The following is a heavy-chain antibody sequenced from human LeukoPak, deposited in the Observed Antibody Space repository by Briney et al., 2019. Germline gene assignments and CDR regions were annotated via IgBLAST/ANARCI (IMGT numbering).Heavy chain of an antibody. D-gene: IGHD6-13*01. Sequence: SQTLSLTCTVSGGSISSGSYYWSWIRQPPGKGLEWIGYVYYSGSTNYNPSLKSRVTISVDTSKDQFSLKLSSVTAADTAVYYCAGQYSSSWYSRYYYGMDVWGQGTTVTVSS. CDR1: GGSISSGSYY. V-gene: IGHV4-61*01. CDR2: VYYSGST. CDR3: AGQYSSSWYSRYYYGMDV. J-gene: IGHJ6*02.